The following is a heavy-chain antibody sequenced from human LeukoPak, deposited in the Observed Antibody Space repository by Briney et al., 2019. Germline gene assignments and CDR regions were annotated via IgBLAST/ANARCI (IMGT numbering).Heavy chain of an antibody. J-gene: IGHJ4*02. CDR2: IKPDGSEV. CDR1: GFTFSNYY. V-gene: IGHV3-7*01. D-gene: IGHD5-24*01. CDR3: ARLLGTATIFDY. Sequence: QPGGSLRLSCAASGFTFSNYYMSWVHQAPGKGLEWVANIKPDGSEVYFVDSLRGRFTISRDNAKNSLYLQMNSLKAEDTAMYYCARLLGTATIFDYWGQGTLVTVSS.